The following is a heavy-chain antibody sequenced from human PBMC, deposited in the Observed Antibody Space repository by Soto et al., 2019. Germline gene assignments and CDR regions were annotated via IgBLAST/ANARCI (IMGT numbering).Heavy chain of an antibody. V-gene: IGHV3-30*18. J-gene: IGHJ4*02. Sequence: QVQLVESGGGVVQPGRSLRLSCAASGFTFSSFGMHWVRQAPGKGLEWVALISYDGSSDYYVDSVKGRFTNSRDKSKNTLYLQMNSLRPEDTAVYYCAKDRGWSSADLEYWGQGTLVTVSS. CDR2: ISYDGSSD. CDR3: AKDRGWSSADLEY. D-gene: IGHD6-19*01. CDR1: GFTFSSFG.